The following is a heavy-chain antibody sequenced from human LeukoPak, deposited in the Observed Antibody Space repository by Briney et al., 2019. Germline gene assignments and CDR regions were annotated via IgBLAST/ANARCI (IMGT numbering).Heavy chain of an antibody. V-gene: IGHV3-21*01. CDR3: ARDWVSADPPNYYYYYYMDV. CDR1: GFTFSSYS. J-gene: IGHJ6*03. D-gene: IGHD2-8*01. CDR2: ISSSSSYI. Sequence: PWGSLRLSCAASGFTFSSYSMNWVRQAPGKGLEWVSSISSSSSYIYYADSVKGRFTISRDNAKNSLYLQMNSLRAEDTAVYFCARDWVSADPPNYYYYYYMDVWGKGTTVTVSS.